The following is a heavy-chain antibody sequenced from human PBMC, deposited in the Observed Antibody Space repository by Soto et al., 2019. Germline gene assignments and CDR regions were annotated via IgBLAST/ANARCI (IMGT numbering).Heavy chain of an antibody. V-gene: IGHV1-69*04. CDR2: IIPILGIA. Sequence: ASVKVSCKASGGTFSSYTISWVRQAPGQGLEWMGRIIPILGIANYAQKFQGRVTITADKSTSTAYMELSSLRSEDTAVYYCARDVTIFGVVRGWFDPWGQGTLVTVAS. D-gene: IGHD3-3*01. CDR1: GGTFSSYT. J-gene: IGHJ5*02. CDR3: ARDVTIFGVVRGWFDP.